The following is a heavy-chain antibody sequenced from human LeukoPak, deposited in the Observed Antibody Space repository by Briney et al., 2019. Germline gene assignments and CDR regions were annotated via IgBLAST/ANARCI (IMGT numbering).Heavy chain of an antibody. D-gene: IGHD3-22*01. J-gene: IGHJ4*02. CDR3: ARGHYDSSGYYYGIDY. Sequence: GASVKVSCKASGGTFSSYAISWVRQAPGQGLEWMGGIIPIFGTANYAQKFQGRVTITTDESTSTAYMELSSLRSEDTAVYYCARGHYDSSGYYYGIDYWGQRTLVTVSS. CDR1: GGTFSSYA. V-gene: IGHV1-69*05. CDR2: IIPIFGTA.